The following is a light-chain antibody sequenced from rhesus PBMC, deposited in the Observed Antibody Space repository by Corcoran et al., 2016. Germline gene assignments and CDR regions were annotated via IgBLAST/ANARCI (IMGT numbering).Light chain of an antibody. V-gene: IGKV3-24*04. J-gene: IGKJ4*01. CDR2: VVT. Sequence: EIVMTQSPATLVLSPGERATLSCRASQSVSSYLAWYQQKPGPAPRLLIYVVTSSAPGFPDRFSGSGSGTEFPLTISSLGPADVGVYFCLQSGKWPLTFGGGTKVELK. CDR1: QSVSSY. CDR3: LQSGKWPLT.